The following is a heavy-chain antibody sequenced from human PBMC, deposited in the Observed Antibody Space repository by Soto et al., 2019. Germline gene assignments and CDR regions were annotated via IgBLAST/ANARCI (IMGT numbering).Heavy chain of an antibody. D-gene: IGHD3-22*01. V-gene: IGHV4-39*01. Sequence: SETLSLTCTVSGGSISSGGYYWSWIRQHPGKGLEWIGYIYYSRSTTYNPSLKNRVTVSVDTSKNQLSLRLSFVSAADTAVYYCARRADSSGRGFDSWGQGTRVTVSS. CDR3: ARRADSSGRGFDS. J-gene: IGHJ4*02. CDR2: IYYSRST. CDR1: GGSISSGGYY.